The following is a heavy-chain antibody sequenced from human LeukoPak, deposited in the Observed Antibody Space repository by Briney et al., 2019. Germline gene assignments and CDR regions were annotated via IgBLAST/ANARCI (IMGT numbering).Heavy chain of an antibody. CDR2: IYYSGST. CDR1: GGSISSYY. V-gene: IGHV4-59*08. Sequence: PSETLSLTCTVSGGSISSYYWSWIRQPPGKGLEWIGYIYYSGSTNYNPSLKSRVTISVDTSKNQFSLKLSSVTAADTAVYYCASLIGYCSSTSCYDWFDPWGQGTLVTVSS. CDR3: ASLIGYCSSTSCYDWFDP. J-gene: IGHJ5*02. D-gene: IGHD2-2*01.